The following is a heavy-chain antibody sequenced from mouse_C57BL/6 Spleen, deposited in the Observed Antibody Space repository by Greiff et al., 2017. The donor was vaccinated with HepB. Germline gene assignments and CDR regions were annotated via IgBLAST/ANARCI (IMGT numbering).Heavy chain of an antibody. CDR1: GYAFSSSW. CDR2: IYPGDGAT. V-gene: IGHV1-82*01. Sequence: VQLQQSGPELVKPGASVKISCKASGYAFSSSWMNWVKQRPGKGLEWIGRIYPGDGATNYNGKFKGKATLTADTSSSTAYMQLSSLTSEDSAVYCCARHLYYGSSPFADWGQGTLVTVSA. J-gene: IGHJ3*01. D-gene: IGHD1-1*01. CDR3: ARHLYYGSSPFAD.